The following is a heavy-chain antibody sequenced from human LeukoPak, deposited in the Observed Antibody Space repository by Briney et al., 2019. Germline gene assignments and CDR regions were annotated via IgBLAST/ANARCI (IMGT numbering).Heavy chain of an antibody. Sequence: PSETLSLTCTVYGGSFSGYYWSWIRQPPGKGLEWIGEINHSGSTNYNPSLKSRVTISVDTSKNQFSLKLSSVTAADTAVYYCARVYYYDSSGGCWFDPWGQGTLVTVSS. D-gene: IGHD3-22*01. J-gene: IGHJ5*02. CDR3: ARVYYYDSSGGCWFDP. V-gene: IGHV4-34*01. CDR2: INHSGST. CDR1: GGSFSGYY.